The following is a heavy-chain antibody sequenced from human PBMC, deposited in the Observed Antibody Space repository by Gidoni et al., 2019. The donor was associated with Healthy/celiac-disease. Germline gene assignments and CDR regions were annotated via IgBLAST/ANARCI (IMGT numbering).Heavy chain of an antibody. Sequence: QVQLVESGGGVVQPGRSLRLSCAASGFTFSSYGMHWVRQAPGKGLEWVAVIWYDGSNKYYADSVKGRFTISRDNSKNTLYLQMNSLRAEDTAVYYCARDLYYYDSSGYYVEPVGYWGQGTLVTVSS. CDR3: ARDLYYYDSSGYYVEPVGY. V-gene: IGHV3-33*08. CDR2: IWYDGSNK. J-gene: IGHJ4*02. D-gene: IGHD3-22*01. CDR1: GFTFSSYG.